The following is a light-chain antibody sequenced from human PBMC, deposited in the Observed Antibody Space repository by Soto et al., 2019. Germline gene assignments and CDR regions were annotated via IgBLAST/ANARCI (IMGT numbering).Light chain of an antibody. CDR3: CSYAPSHSHV. J-gene: IGLJ1*01. CDR1: SSDVGGYNY. Sequence: QSALTQPRSVSGSPGQSVTVPCTGTSSDVGGYNYVAWYQQHPGKAPKLMIYDVSKRPSGVPDRFSGSKSGNTASLTISGLQAEDEADYYCCSYAPSHSHVFGTGTKVTVL. V-gene: IGLV2-11*01. CDR2: DVS.